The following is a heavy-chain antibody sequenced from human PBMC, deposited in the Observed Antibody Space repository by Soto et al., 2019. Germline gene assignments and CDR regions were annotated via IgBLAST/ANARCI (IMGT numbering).Heavy chain of an antibody. J-gene: IGHJ6*02. CDR3: AKDLHTSSSEWRYYFGMDV. V-gene: IGHV3-23*01. D-gene: IGHD6-6*01. CDR2: ITGTGGKT. Sequence: AGPLRPPCEASGFTFNGYAMRRVRQAPGNGLERVSTITGTGGKTYYAGSVKGRFTISRDNSKNTMYLQINSLTAEDRAVYYCAKDLHTSSSEWRYYFGMDVWGQGITVTVSS. CDR1: GFTFNGYA.